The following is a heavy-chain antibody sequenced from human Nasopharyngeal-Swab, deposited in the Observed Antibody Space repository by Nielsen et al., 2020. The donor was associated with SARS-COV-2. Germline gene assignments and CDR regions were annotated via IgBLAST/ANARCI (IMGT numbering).Heavy chain of an antibody. CDR1: GFTFSSYA. CDR3: ATDGDQYYYGSGSYGY. D-gene: IGHD3-10*01. Sequence: GESLKISCAASGFTFSSYAMTWVRQAPGKGLEWVSVVTGSGYGTDYADSVKGRFTISRDNAKNTLYLQLNSLRAEDTAVYYCATDGDQYYYGSGSYGYWGQGTPVTVSS. J-gene: IGHJ4*02. V-gene: IGHV3-23*01. CDR2: VTGSGYGT.